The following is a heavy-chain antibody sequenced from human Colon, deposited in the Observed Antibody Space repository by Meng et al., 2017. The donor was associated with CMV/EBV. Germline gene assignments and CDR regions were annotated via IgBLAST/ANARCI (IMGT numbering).Heavy chain of an antibody. V-gene: IGHV4-4*07. CDR2: IYPSGFP. J-gene: IGHJ4*02. CDR3: ARAQYTYGYWIFDY. CDR1: GGSISSYY. Sequence: QGQVQGAGPGLVKPSGTLSLSCTVSGGSISSYYWSWIRQPAGKGLEWIGRIYPSGFPKYKPSLESRVTMSADTSKNQISLKLTSVTAADTAVYYCARAQYTYGYWIFDYWGQGTLVTVSS. D-gene: IGHD5-18*01.